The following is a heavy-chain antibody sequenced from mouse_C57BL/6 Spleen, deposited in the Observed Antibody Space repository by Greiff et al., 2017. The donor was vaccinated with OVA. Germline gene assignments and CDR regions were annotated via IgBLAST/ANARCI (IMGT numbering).Heavy chain of an antibody. D-gene: IGHD2-3*01. CDR2: INPNNGGT. CDR3: ARSIYDGYYYFDY. J-gene: IGHJ2*01. Sequence: VQLQQSGPELVKPGASVKISCKASGYTFTDYYMNWVKQSHGKSLEWIGDINPNNGGTSYNQKFKGKATLTVDKSSSTAYMELRSLTSEDSAVYYCARSIYDGYYYFDYWGQGTTLTVSS. CDR1: GYTFTDYY. V-gene: IGHV1-26*01.